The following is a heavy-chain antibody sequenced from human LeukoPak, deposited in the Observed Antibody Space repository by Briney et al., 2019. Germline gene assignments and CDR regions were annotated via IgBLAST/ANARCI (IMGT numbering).Heavy chain of an antibody. CDR3: ARVNYDILTGYLSYFDY. J-gene: IGHJ4*02. D-gene: IGHD3-9*01. CDR2: IKQDGSEK. Sequence: GGSLRLSCAASGFTFSNYAMNWVRQAPGKGLEWVANIKQDGSEKYYVDSVKGRFTISRDNAKNSLYLQMNSLRAEDTAVYYCARVNYDILTGYLSYFDYWGQGTLVTVSS. V-gene: IGHV3-7*04. CDR1: GFTFSNYA.